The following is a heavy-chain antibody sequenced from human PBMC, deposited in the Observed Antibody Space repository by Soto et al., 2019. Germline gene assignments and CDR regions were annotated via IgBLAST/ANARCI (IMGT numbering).Heavy chain of an antibody. Sequence: PSETLSLTCTISGGSFGTNYWSWIRQAPGKGLEWIGYTYHTGSTKYNPSLKSRATISVDTSKNQFSLTLNSAAAADTAVYYCATDSAGRGPFDPWGQGILVTVFS. CDR3: ATDSAGRGPFDP. CDR2: TYHTGST. CDR1: GGSFGTNY. V-gene: IGHV4-59*13. D-gene: IGHD3-10*01. J-gene: IGHJ5*02.